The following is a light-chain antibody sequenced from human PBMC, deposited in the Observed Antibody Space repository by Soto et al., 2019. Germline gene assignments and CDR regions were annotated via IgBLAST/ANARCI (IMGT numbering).Light chain of an antibody. J-gene: IGKJ5*01. CDR1: QSVSSSY. CDR3: QQYGSSPLST. CDR2: GAS. Sequence: LLTQSPGTLSLSTGERATLSCRASQSVSSSYLAWYQQKPGQAPRLLIYGASSRATGIPDRFSGSGSGTDFTLTISRLEPEDFAVYYCQQYGSSPLSTFGQGTLLEMK. V-gene: IGKV3-20*01.